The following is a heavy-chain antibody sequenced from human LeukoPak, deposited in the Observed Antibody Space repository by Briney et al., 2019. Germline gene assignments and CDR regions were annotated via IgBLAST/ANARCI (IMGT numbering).Heavy chain of an antibody. Sequence: SVKVSCRASGGTFSSYAISWVRQAPGQGLEWMGRIIPIFGTANYAQKFQGRVTITTDESTSTAYMELSSLRSEDTAVYYCASRPYYYDSSGLDPADAFDIWGQGTMVTVSS. CDR1: GGTFSSYA. V-gene: IGHV1-69*05. CDR2: IIPIFGTA. J-gene: IGHJ3*02. CDR3: ASRPYYYDSSGLDPADAFDI. D-gene: IGHD3-22*01.